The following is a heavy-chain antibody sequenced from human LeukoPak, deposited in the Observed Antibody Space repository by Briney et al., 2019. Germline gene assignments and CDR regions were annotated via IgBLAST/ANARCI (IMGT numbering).Heavy chain of an antibody. V-gene: IGHV3-30-3*01. Sequence: GRSLRLSCAASGFTFSTYFMLWVRQAPGKGLECVADIASDGSHTFYVESVKGRFTISRDNSKNTLYLQMNSLRAEDTAVYFCARERQDTILHSGAFDIWGQGTMVTVSS. J-gene: IGHJ3*02. CDR1: GFTFSTYF. D-gene: IGHD2-21*01. CDR2: IASDGSHT. CDR3: ARERQDTILHSGAFDI.